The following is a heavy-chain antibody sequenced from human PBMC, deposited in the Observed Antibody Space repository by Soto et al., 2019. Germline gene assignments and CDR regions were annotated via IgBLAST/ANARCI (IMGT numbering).Heavy chain of an antibody. CDR3: ARNMALDY. CDR2: VTGSGGNT. V-gene: IGHV3-23*01. D-gene: IGHD3-10*01. CDR1: GFTFSNFI. J-gene: IGHJ4*02. Sequence: GGSLRLSCAASGFTFSNFIMNWVRQAPGRGLEWVSGVTGSGGNTYYADSVKGRFSISRDNSRNTLSLQMNSLRAEDTAVYYCARNMALDYWGQGTLVTVSS.